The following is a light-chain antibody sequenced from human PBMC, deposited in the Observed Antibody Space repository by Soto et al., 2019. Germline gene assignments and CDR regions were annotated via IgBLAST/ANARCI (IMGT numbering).Light chain of an antibody. V-gene: IGKV3-11*01. J-gene: IGKJ2*01. CDR2: DAS. CDR3: QQRSNWPPRYT. CDR1: QSVSSY. Sequence: EIVLTQSPATLSLSPGERATLSCRASQSVSSYLAWYQQKPGQAPRLLIYDASNRATGIPARFSGSGSGTDFTRTISSLEPEDFAVYYCQQRSNWPPRYTFGQGNKLEIK.